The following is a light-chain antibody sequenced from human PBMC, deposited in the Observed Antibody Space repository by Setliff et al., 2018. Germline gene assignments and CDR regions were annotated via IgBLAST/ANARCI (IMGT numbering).Light chain of an antibody. Sequence: DIQMTQSPSSLSASVGDRVTITCQASQDIRKYLNWYHQKPGRAPKLLIYDASNLETGVPPRFSGGGSATHFTFTISSLQPEDIGTYYCQQYDNLPLTVGGGTKVDIK. CDR2: DAS. CDR3: QQYDNLPLT. CDR1: QDIRKY. J-gene: IGKJ4*01. V-gene: IGKV1-33*01.